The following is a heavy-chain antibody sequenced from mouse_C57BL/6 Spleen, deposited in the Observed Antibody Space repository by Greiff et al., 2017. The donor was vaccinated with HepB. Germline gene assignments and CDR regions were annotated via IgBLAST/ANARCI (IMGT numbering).Heavy chain of an antibody. CDR1: GFNIKNTY. V-gene: IGHV14-3*01. J-gene: IGHJ2*01. CDR2: IDPANGNT. Sequence: EVQLQQSVAELVRPGASVKLSCTASGFNIKNTYMHWVKQRPEQGLEWIGRIDPANGNTKYAPKFQGKATITADTSSNTAYLQLSSLTSEDTAIYYCARSPLYGSSLYYFDYWGQGTTLTVSS. D-gene: IGHD1-1*01. CDR3: ARSPLYGSSLYYFDY.